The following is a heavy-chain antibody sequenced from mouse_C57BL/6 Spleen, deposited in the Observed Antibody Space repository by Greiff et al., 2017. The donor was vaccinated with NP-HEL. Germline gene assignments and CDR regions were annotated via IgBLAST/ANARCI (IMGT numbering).Heavy chain of an antibody. CDR3: ARNPAYYSNGYFDY. V-gene: IGHV2-9-1*01. Sequence: VQVVESGPGLVAPSQSLSITCTVSGFSLTSYAISWVRQPPGKGLEWLGVIWTGGGTNYNSALKSRLSISKDNSKSQVFLKMNSLQTDDTARYYCARNPAYYSNGYFDYWGQGTTLTVSS. CDR2: IWTGGGT. J-gene: IGHJ2*01. D-gene: IGHD2-5*01. CDR1: GFSLTSYA.